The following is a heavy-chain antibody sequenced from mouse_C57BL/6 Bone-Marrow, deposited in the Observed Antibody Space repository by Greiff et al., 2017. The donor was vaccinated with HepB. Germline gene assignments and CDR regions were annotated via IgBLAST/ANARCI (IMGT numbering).Heavy chain of an antibody. D-gene: IGHD2-4*01. V-gene: IGHV5-16*01. CDR1: GFTFSDYY. J-gene: IGHJ2*01. CDR3: ARIYYDYLYYFDY. Sequence: EVMLVESEGGLVQPGSSMKLSCTAPGFTFSDYYMAWVRQVPEKGLEWVANINYDGSSTYYLDSLKSRFIILRDNAKTILDLQMSSLKSEDTATYYCARIYYDYLYYFDYWGQGTTLTVSS. CDR2: INYDGSST.